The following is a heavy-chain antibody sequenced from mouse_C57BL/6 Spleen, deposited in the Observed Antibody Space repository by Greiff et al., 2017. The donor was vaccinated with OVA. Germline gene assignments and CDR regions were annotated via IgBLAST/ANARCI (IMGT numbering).Heavy chain of an antibody. D-gene: IGHD3-2*02. Sequence: QVQLQQSGPELVKPGASVKISCKASGYTFTDYYINWVKQRPGQGLEWIGWIFPGSGSTYYNEKFKGQATLTVDKSSSTAYMLLSSLTSEDSAVYFCARAPSSQLRLLLQAMDYWGQGTSVTVSA. CDR3: ARAPSSQLRLLLQAMDY. CDR1: GYTFTDYY. J-gene: IGHJ4*01. CDR2: IFPGSGST. V-gene: IGHV1-75*01.